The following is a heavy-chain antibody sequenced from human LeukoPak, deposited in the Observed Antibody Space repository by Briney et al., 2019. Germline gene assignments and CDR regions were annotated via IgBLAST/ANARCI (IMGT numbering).Heavy chain of an antibody. Sequence: GASVKVSCKASGYTFTGYYMHWVRQAPGQGLEWMGWINPNSGGTNYAQKFQGRVTMTRDTSISTAYMELSRLRSDDTAVYYCARDSYYDFWSGYYYRGSPGGLFDYWGQGTLVTVSS. V-gene: IGHV1-2*02. CDR1: GYTFTGYY. J-gene: IGHJ4*02. CDR2: INPNSGGT. CDR3: ARDSYYDFWSGYYYRGSPGGLFDY. D-gene: IGHD3-3*01.